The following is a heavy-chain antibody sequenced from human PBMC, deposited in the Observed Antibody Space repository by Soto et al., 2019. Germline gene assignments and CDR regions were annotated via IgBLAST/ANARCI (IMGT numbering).Heavy chain of an antibody. D-gene: IGHD5-12*01. Sequence: EVQLVESGGGLVQPGGSLRLSCAASGFTFSSYWMHCVRQAPGKGLVWVSRLNSDGSSTTYADSVKGRFTISRDNAKNTLYLQMNSLRAEDSAVYYCARATSGTYDYWGQGTLVTVSS. CDR1: GFTFSSYW. CDR3: ARATSGTYDY. V-gene: IGHV3-74*01. CDR2: LNSDGSST. J-gene: IGHJ4*02.